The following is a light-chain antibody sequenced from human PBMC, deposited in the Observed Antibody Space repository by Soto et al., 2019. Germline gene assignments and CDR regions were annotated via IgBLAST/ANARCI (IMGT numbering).Light chain of an antibody. V-gene: IGKV1-5*03. J-gene: IGKJ4*01. Sequence: DIQMTQSPSTLSASVGDRVTITCRASQTISSWLAWYQQKPGQAPKLLIYKASSSESAVPSRFSGSGSGTEFTLTISGLQPDDFATYYCQQYNSYPLTFGGGTKVEIK. CDR1: QTISSW. CDR2: KAS. CDR3: QQYNSYPLT.